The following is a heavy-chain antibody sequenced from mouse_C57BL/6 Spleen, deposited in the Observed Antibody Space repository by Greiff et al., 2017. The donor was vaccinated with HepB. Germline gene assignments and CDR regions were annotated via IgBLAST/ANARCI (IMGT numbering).Heavy chain of an antibody. CDR3: ASSRALTGTLGYFDV. J-gene: IGHJ1*03. CDR1: GYTFTSYW. CDR2: IDPSDSYT. D-gene: IGHD4-1*01. Sequence: QVQLQQPGAELVMPGASVKLSCKASGYTFTSYWMHWVKQRPGQGLEWIGEIDPSDSYTNYNQKFKGKSTLTVDKSSSKAYMQLSSLTSEDSAVYYGASSRALTGTLGYFDVWGTGTTVTVSS. V-gene: IGHV1-69*01.